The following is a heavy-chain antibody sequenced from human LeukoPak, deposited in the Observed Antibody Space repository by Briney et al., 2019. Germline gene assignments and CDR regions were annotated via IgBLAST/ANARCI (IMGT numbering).Heavy chain of an antibody. CDR3: ARCHSGSYRWAFDI. Sequence: PGGSLRLSSAASGFTVSINYMSWVRQAAGKGLEWVSVIYSGGSTYYPDSVKGRFTISRDNSNNPLCLQMNSLRAEDTAVYYCARCHSGSYRWAFDIWGQGTMVTVSS. J-gene: IGHJ3*02. V-gene: IGHV3-53*01. CDR2: IYSGGST. D-gene: IGHD1-26*01. CDR1: GFTVSINY.